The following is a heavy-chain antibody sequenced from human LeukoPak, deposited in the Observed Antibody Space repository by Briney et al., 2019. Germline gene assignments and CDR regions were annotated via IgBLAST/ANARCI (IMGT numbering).Heavy chain of an antibody. CDR3: ARGPPNWGYDY. D-gene: IGHD7-27*01. CDR1: GYTFTSYD. J-gene: IGHJ4*02. V-gene: IGHV1-8*01. CDR2: MSPNSGDT. Sequence: ASVKVSCKASGYTFTSYDFNWVRQATGQRPEWMRWMSPNSGDTGYAQKFQDRVTMTRNTSISTAYMELSSLRSDDTAVYYCARGPPNWGYDYWGPGSLVTVSS.